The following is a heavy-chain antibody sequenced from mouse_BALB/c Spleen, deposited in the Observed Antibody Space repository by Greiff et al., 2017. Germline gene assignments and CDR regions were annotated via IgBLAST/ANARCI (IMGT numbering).Heavy chain of an antibody. CDR2: ISSGGST. CDR1: GFTFSSYA. V-gene: IGHV5-6-5*01. CDR3: AREDDYDGFAY. D-gene: IGHD2-4*01. Sequence: EVKLMESGGGLVKPGGSLKLSCAASGFTFSSYAMSWVRQTPEKRLEWVASISSGGSTYYPDSVKGRFTISRDNARNILYLQMSSLRSEDTAMYYCAREDDYDGFAYWGQGTLVTVSA. J-gene: IGHJ3*01.